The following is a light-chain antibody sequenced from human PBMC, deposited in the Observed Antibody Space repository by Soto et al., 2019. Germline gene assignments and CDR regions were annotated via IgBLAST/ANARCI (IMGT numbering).Light chain of an antibody. Sequence: QSALTQPASVSGSPGQSITISCTGTTSDVGGYNFVTWYQQHPGKAPKLMIHDVTTRPSGVSIRFSGSKSGTTAYLTISGLQPEDEADYYCCSYASSTPYVFGTGTKVTVL. V-gene: IGLV2-14*01. CDR2: DVT. CDR1: TSDVGGYNF. CDR3: CSYASSTPYV. J-gene: IGLJ1*01.